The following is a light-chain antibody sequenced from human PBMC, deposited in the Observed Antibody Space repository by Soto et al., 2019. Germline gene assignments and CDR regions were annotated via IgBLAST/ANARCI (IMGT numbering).Light chain of an antibody. V-gene: IGLV2-14*01. CDR2: EVG. CDR1: SSDVGFYNY. Sequence: QSALTQPASVSGSPGQSITISCTGTSSDVGFYNYVSWYQHHPGQAPKLMIYEVGNRPSGISTRFSASKSGNTAFLTISGLQADDEADYYCFSYTTGNTLVFGGGTKLTVL. J-gene: IGLJ2*01. CDR3: FSYTTGNTLV.